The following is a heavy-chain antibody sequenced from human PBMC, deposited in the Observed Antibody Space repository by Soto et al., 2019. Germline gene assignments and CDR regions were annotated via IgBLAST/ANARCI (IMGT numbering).Heavy chain of an antibody. CDR2: IRSRAYGGTT. CDR3: TRGWIFGPLINWFDP. Sequence: EVQQVESGGHMVQPGRSLGLSCTASGFTFGDNAMSWFRQAPGEGLEWVGFIRSRAYGGTTEYAASVKGRFTISRDDSKSIAYLQMNSLKTEDTALYYCTRGWIFGPLINWFDPWGQGTLVTVSS. J-gene: IGHJ5*02. D-gene: IGHD3-3*01. CDR1: GFTFGDNA. V-gene: IGHV3-49*03.